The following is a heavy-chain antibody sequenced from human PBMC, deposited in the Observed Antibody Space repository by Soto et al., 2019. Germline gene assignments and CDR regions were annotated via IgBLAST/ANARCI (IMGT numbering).Heavy chain of an antibody. V-gene: IGHV1-3*01. CDR1: GYTFTSYA. CDR3: ARVLPEYQLLWAAGFDP. J-gene: IGHJ5*02. CDR2: INAGNGNT. D-gene: IGHD2-2*01. Sequence: QVQLVQSGAEVKKPGASVKVSCKASGYTFTSYAMHWVRQAPGQRLEWMGWINAGNGNTKYSQKFQGRVTITRDTSASTAYMELSSLRSEDTAVYYCARVLPEYQLLWAAGFDPWGQGTLVTVSS.